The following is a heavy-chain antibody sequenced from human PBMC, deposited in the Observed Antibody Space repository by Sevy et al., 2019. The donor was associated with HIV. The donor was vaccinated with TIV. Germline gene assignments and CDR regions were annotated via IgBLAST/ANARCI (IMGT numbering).Heavy chain of an antibody. V-gene: IGHV3-66*01. J-gene: IGHJ5*02. CDR3: ARGKITMVRGVKPRNNWFDP. CDR1: GFTVNSNY. Sequence: GGSLRLSCAASGFTVNSNYMTWVRQAPGKGLEWVSVIYSGGSTYYADSVKGRFTISRDNSKNTLYLQMNSLRAEDTAVYYCARGKITMVRGVKPRNNWFDPWGQGTLVTVSS. CDR2: IYSGGST. D-gene: IGHD3-10*01.